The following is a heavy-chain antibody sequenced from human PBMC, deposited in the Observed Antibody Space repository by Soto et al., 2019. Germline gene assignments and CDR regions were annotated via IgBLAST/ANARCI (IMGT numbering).Heavy chain of an antibody. CDR1: GDTVSRST. CDR2: TSPILRMS. J-gene: IGHJ4*02. D-gene: IGHD3-10*01. V-gene: IGHV1-69*02. Sequence: QMVQSGAEVKKPVSSVKVSCPASGDTVSRSTLSWVRQAPGQGLEWMGRTSPILRMSDYAQKLRGSVSITADKSTSTVYMELSRLRSEDTAVYYCATNYGSGSAQFNRRGAGTLVTDS. CDR3: ATNYGSGSAQFNR.